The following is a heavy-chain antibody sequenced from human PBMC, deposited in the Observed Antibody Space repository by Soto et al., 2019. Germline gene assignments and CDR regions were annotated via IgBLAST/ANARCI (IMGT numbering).Heavy chain of an antibody. D-gene: IGHD3-16*01. CDR1: VFNFDNYG. CDR3: AKDRVGGNFYTPLAF. J-gene: IGHJ4*02. Sequence: QSWGSLRIACQSSVFNFDNYGMHWVRQAPGKGLEWVAVITYDGSFQYYADSVKGRFTISRDNSKNTLSLHLNTLKPEDTAVYHCAKDRVGGNFYTPLAFWGQGTLVTVSS. CDR2: ITYDGSFQ. V-gene: IGHV3-30*18.